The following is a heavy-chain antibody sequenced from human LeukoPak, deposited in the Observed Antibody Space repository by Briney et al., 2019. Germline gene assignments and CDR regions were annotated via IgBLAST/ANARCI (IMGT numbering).Heavy chain of an antibody. CDR1: RFSFSSYA. D-gene: IGHD3-10*01. Sequence: GRSLRLSCEASRFSFSSYAMHWVRQAPGKGLEWVATLSFDGSDKFHAESVKGRFSVSRDNANNSLHLQMDSLRAEDTAVYYCARVHGTFGECDLWGQGTVVTVSS. CDR3: ARVHGTFGECDL. J-gene: IGHJ4*02. V-gene: IGHV3-30*03. CDR2: LSFDGSDK.